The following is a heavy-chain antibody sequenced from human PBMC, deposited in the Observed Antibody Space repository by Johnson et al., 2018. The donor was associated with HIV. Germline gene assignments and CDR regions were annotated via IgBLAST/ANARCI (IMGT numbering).Heavy chain of an antibody. D-gene: IGHD6-6*01. CDR3: ARLEYSSVSPLLGAFDI. CDR1: GFTVSSNE. J-gene: IGHJ3*02. V-gene: IGHV3-38-3*01. Sequence: VQLVESRGVLVQPGGSLRLSCAASGFTVSSNEMSWVRQAPGKGLEWVSSISGGSTYYADSRKGRFTISRDNSKNTLHLQMNSLRAEDTALYYCARLEYSSVSPLLGAFDIWGQGTMVTVSS. CDR2: ISGGST.